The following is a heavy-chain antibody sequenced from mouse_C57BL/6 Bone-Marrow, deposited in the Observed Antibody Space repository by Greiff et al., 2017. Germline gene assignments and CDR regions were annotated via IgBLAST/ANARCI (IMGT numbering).Heavy chain of an antibody. CDR3: ARDLLSYYGFDY. D-gene: IGHD1-1*01. Sequence: EVQLVESGGGLVKPGGSLKLSCAASGFTFSSYAMSWVRQTPETRLEWVATISDGGSYTYYPDNVKGRFTISRDNAKNNLYLQMSHLKSEDTAMYYCARDLLSYYGFDYWGQGTTLTVSS. V-gene: IGHV5-4*01. CDR1: GFTFSSYA. J-gene: IGHJ2*01. CDR2: ISDGGSYT.